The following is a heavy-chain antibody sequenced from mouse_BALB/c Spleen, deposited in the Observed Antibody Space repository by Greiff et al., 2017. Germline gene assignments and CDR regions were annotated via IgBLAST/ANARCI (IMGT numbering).Heavy chain of an antibody. V-gene: IGHV6-6*02. J-gene: IGHJ3*01. CDR2: IRLKSNNYAT. Sequence: EVQLVESGGGLVQPGGSMKLSCVASGFTFSNYWMNWVRQSPEKGLEWVAEIRLKSNNYATHYAESVKGRFTISRDDSKSSVYLQMNNLRAEDTGIYYCTRCHYDYDVGPFAYWGQGTLVTVSA. CDR1: GFTFSNYW. CDR3: TRCHYDYDVGPFAY. D-gene: IGHD2-4*01.